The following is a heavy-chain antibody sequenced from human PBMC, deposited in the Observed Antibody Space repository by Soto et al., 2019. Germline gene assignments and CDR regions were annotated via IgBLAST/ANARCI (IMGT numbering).Heavy chain of an antibody. J-gene: IGHJ3*02. CDR1: GLTFSSYG. CDR2: TSYDGSKK. Sequence: QVQLVESGGGVVQPGRSRRLSCAASGLTFSSYGMHWVRQAPGKGLEWVAVTSYDGSKKYYGDSVKGRFTISRDNSMNTLYLQMDSLSAEDTAVYYCAKELGLWRGYLDDFDIWGEGTMVTVSS. CDR3: AKELGLWRGYLDDFDI. V-gene: IGHV3-30*18. D-gene: IGHD3-3*01.